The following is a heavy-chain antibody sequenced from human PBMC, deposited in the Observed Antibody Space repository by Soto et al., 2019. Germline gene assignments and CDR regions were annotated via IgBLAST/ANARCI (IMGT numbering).Heavy chain of an antibody. CDR3: ATDQAVAGTAGGYYYGMDV. J-gene: IGHJ6*02. V-gene: IGHV1-24*01. CDR2: FDPEDGET. D-gene: IGHD6-19*01. Sequence: ASVKVSCKVPGYTLTELSMHWVRQAPGKGLEWMGGFDPEDGETIYAQKFQGRVTMTEDTSTDTAYMELSSLRSEDTAVYYCATDQAVAGTAGGYYYGMDVWGQGTTVTVSS. CDR1: GYTLTELS.